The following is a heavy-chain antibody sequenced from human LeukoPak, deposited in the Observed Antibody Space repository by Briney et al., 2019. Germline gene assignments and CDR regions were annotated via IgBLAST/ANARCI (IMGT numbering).Heavy chain of an antibody. CDR1: GFTFSDYY. V-gene: IGHV3-11*04. Sequence: GGSLRLSCATSGFTFSDYYMNWIRQAPGKGLEWVSYISSSGSTIYYADSVKGRFTISRDNAKNSLYLQMNSLRAEDTAVYYCATPIEPDAFDIWGQGTMVTVSS. CDR2: ISSSGSTI. CDR3: ATPIEPDAFDI. J-gene: IGHJ3*02. D-gene: IGHD5-24*01.